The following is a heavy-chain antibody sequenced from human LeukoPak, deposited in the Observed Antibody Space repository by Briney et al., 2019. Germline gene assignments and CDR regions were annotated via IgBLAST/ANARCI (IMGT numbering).Heavy chain of an antibody. V-gene: IGHV4-30-4*08. Sequence: SWVRQPPGKGLEWIGYIYYSGSTYYNPSLKSRVTISVDTSKNQFSLKLSSVTAADTAVYYCARETPRGGSDYYDSSGYYHDYWGQGTLVTVSS. CDR3: ARETPRGGSDYYDSSGYYHDY. J-gene: IGHJ4*02. D-gene: IGHD3-22*01. CDR2: IYYSGST.